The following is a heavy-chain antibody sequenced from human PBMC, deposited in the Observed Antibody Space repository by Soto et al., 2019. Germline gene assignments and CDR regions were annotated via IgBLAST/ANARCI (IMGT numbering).Heavy chain of an antibody. Sequence: DEQVLESGGALVQPGGAPRLSCAASGFSISSFPMSWVRQGPGKGLEWVSVISEKNGWTAYADSVRGRFIVSRDNSKNTVYLQMNSLRVDDTAIYYGTKRAWLETWGQGTLVTVSS. CDR1: GFSISSFP. D-gene: IGHD5-12*01. V-gene: IGHV3-23*01. CDR3: TKRAWLET. CDR2: ISEKNGWT. J-gene: IGHJ5*02.